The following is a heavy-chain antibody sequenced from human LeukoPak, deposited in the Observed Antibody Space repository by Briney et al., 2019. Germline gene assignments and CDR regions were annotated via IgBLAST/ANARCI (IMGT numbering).Heavy chain of an antibody. CDR2: IYTSGST. D-gene: IGHD6-6*01. CDR1: GGSIISGRYY. J-gene: IGHJ3*02. CDR3: ARDLRSSSLLDVFEI. V-gene: IGHV4-61*02. Sequence: PSETLSLTCTVSGGSIISGRYYWSWIRQPAGKGLEFIGRIYTSGSTNYNPSLKSRVTISVDTSKNQFSLKLSSVTAADTAVYYCARDLRSSSLLDVFEIWGQGTMVIVSS.